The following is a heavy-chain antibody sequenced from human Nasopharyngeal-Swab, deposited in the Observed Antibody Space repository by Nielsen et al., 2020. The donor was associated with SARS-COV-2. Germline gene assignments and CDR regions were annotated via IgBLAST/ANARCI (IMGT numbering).Heavy chain of an antibody. CDR3: ARGISYRITIFEVVIRGDDAFDF. D-gene: IGHD3-3*01. CDR1: GFSFNSHW. V-gene: IGHV4-4*02. Sequence: GFSFNSHWMSWVRQATGKGLEWIGEINQSESTNHNPSLKSRVTISVDKSKNQFSLKMNSVTAADTAVYYCARGISYRITIFEVVIRGDDAFDFWGQGTMVSVSS. CDR2: INQSEST. J-gene: IGHJ3*01.